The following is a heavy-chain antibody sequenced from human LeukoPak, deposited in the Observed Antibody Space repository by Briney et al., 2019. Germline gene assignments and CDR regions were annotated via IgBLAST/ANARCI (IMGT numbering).Heavy chain of an antibody. CDR1: GFTFSSYN. CDR3: AKGRDSSGYGWFDP. CDR2: ISSSSSTI. D-gene: IGHD3-22*01. V-gene: IGHV3-48*01. J-gene: IGHJ5*02. Sequence: GGSLRLSCAASGFTFSSYNMNWVRQAPGKGLECIAYISSSSSTIYYADSVKGRFTISRDNSKNTLYLQMNSLRAEDTAVYYCAKGRDSSGYGWFDPWGQGTLVTVSS.